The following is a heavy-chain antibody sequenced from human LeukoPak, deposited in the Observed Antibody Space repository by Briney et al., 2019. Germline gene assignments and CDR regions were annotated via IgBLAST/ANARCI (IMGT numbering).Heavy chain of an antibody. Sequence: SVKVCCKAAGGTFSSYASSWERQAPGQGLEWKGGTIPILGIANYAQKFQGRVTITADKSTSTAYMELSRLRSEDTAVYYCAREWDIVVVPAARRFGAFDICGQGTMVAVSS. CDR2: TIPILGIA. V-gene: IGHV1-69*10. J-gene: IGHJ3*02. CDR1: GGTFSSYA. D-gene: IGHD2-2*01. CDR3: AREWDIVVVPAARRFGAFDI.